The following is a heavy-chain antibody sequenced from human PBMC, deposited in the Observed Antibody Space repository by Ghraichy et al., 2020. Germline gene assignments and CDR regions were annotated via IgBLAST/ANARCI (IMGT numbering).Heavy chain of an antibody. CDR2: IIPKFGTA. V-gene: IGHV1-69*13. CDR3: ATQGYCIGGSWYSEVGY. J-gene: IGHJ4*02. CDR1: GGTFSRNA. D-gene: IGHD2-15*01. Sequence: SVKVSCKASGGTFSRNAIGWVRQAPGQGLEWMGTIIPKFGTANYAQKFQDRVTITADESTGTAYMELSSLRSDDTAVYYCATQGYCIGGSWYSEVGYWGQGTLVTVSS.